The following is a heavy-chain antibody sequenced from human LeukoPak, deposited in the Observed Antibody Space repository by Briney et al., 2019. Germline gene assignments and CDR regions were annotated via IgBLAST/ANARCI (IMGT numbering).Heavy chain of an antibody. CDR2: IYTSGST. CDR1: GGSISSYY. D-gene: IGHD1-26*01. V-gene: IGHV4-4*07. CDR3: ARDRSGSYYGMGHWFDP. J-gene: IGHJ5*02. Sequence: KASETLSLTCTVSGGSISSYYWSWIRQPAGKGLEWIGRIYTSGSTNYNPSLKSRVTMSVDTSKNQFSLKLSSVTAADTAVYYCARDRSGSYYGMGHWFDPWGQGTLVTVSS.